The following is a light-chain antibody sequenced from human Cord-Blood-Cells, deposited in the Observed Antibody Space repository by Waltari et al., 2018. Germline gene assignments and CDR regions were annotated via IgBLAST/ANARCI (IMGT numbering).Light chain of an antibody. J-gene: IGLJ3*02. CDR3: SSYTSSSTGV. CDR2: DVS. CDR1: SSHVGGYNY. V-gene: IGLV2-14*01. Sequence: QSALTQPASVSGSPGQSITISCTGTSSHVGGYNYVAWYQQHPGNAPKLMIYDVSKRPSGVSNRFTGAKSGNTASLTIAGLQAEDEAEYYCSSYTSSSTGVFGGGTKLTVL.